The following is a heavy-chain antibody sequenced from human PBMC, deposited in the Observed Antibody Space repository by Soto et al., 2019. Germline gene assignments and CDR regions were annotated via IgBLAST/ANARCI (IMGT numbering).Heavy chain of an antibody. CDR2: IYWDDDK. Sequence: SGPTLVNPTQTLTLTRTFSGFSLSTSGVGVGWIRQPPGKALEWLALIYWDDDKRYSPSLKSRLTITKDTSKNQVVLTMTNMDPVDTATYYCAHRRIFTIGKKYNWFDPWGQGTLVTVSS. CDR3: AHRRIFTIGKKYNWFDP. CDR1: GFSLSTSGVG. D-gene: IGHD3-3*01. V-gene: IGHV2-5*02. J-gene: IGHJ5*02.